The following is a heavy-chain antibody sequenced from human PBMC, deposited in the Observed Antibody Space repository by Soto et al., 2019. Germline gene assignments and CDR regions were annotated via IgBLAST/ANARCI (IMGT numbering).Heavy chain of an antibody. J-gene: IGHJ4*02. CDR1: GGTFSSYA. V-gene: IGHV1-69*13. CDR3: ARERKPGITGMSGTLDY. D-gene: IGHD1-20*01. Sequence: SVKVSCKASGGTFSSYAISWVRQAPGQGLEWMGGIIPIFGTANYAQKFQGRVTITADESTSTAYMELSSLRSEETAVYYCARERKPGITGMSGTLDYWGQGTLVTVSS. CDR2: IIPIFGTA.